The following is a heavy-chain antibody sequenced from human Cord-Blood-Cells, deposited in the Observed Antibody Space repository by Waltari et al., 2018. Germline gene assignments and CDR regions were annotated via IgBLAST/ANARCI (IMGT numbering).Heavy chain of an antibody. CDR3: ARLRYFDWLFDY. D-gene: IGHD3-9*01. Sequence: QLQLQESGPGLVKPSETLSLTCTVSGGSISSSRYYWGWIRQPPGKGLEWIGSIYYSGSTYYHPSLKSRVTISVDTSKNQFSLKLSSVTAADTAVYYCARLRYFDWLFDYWGQGTLVTVSS. V-gene: IGHV4-39*01. CDR2: IYYSGST. J-gene: IGHJ4*02. CDR1: GGSISSSRYY.